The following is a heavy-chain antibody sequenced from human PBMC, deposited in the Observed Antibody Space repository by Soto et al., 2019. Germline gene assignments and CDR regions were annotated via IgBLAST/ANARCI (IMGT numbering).Heavy chain of an antibody. CDR3: AKSATSTYLKFDY. CDR1: GFTFSSYA. D-gene: IGHD1-26*01. CDR2: ISGSGGST. Sequence: EVQLLESGGGLVQPGGSLRLSCAASGFTFSSYAMSWVRQAPGKGLEWVSAISGSGGSTYYADSVKGRFTISRDNSKNPLYLQMNSLRAEATAVYYCAKSATSTYLKFDYWGQGTLVTVSS. V-gene: IGHV3-23*01. J-gene: IGHJ4*02.